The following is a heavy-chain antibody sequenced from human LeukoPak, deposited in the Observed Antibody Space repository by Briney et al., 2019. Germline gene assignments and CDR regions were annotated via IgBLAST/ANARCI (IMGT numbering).Heavy chain of an antibody. D-gene: IGHD3-22*01. CDR1: GGSVSSYS. CDR2: IYVSGTT. J-gene: IGHJ6*03. CDR3: AKQAYYYDSGGYYSNYYYYMDV. V-gene: IGHV4-59*08. Sequence: PSETLSLTCTVSGGSVSSYSWSWIRQPPGKGLEWIGYIYVSGTTNYNPSLKSRVTISVGTSTSQISLKLSSVTAADTAVYYCAKQAYYYDSGGYYSNYYYYMDVWAEGPRSPSP.